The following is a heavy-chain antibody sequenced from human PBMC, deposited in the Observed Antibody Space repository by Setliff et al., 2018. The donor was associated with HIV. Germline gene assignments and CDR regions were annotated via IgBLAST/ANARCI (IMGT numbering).Heavy chain of an antibody. CDR1: GGSFSAYS. D-gene: IGHD1-26*01. CDR3: AGGPGTTSIDY. CDR2: IIGHSGGT. V-gene: IGHV4-34*12. J-gene: IGHJ4*02. Sequence: PSETLSLTCGVFGGSFSAYSWNWIRQPPGKGLEWIGEIIGHSGGTNYNPSLKSRVTISMGTSNNHFSLNLTSLTAADTAVYYCAGGPGTTSIDYWAQGTLVTVSS.